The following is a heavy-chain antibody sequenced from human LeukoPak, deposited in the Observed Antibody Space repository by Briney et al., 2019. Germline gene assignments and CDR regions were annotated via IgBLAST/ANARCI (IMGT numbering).Heavy chain of an antibody. V-gene: IGHV1-2*02. CDR2: INPNSGDT. CDR3: ARDAFAFDI. CDR1: EYTFTGYY. Sequence: GASVKVSCKTSEYTFTGYYMHWVRQAPGQGLEWMGWINPNSGDTNYAQKFQGRVTMTRDTSISTAYMELSRLRSDDTAVYYCARDAFAFDIWGQGTMVTVSS. J-gene: IGHJ3*02.